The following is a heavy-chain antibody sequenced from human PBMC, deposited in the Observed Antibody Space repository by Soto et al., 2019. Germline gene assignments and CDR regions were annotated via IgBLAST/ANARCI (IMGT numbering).Heavy chain of an antibody. Sequence: PSETLSLTCTVSGGSISSGDYYWSWIRQPPGKGLEWIGYIYYSGSTYYSPSLKSRVTISVDTSKNQFSLKLSSVTAADTAVYYCATFIAVAGKSDYWGQGTLVTVSS. CDR2: IYYSGST. V-gene: IGHV4-30-4*01. CDR3: ATFIAVAGKSDY. D-gene: IGHD6-19*01. J-gene: IGHJ4*02. CDR1: GGSISSGDYY.